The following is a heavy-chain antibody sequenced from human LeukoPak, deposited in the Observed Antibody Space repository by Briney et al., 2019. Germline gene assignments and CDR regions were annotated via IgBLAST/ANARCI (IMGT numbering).Heavy chain of an antibody. Sequence: GGSLRLSCAASGFTFTSYWMSWVRQAPGKGLEWVANIKQDGSEKYYVDSVKGRFTISRDNAKNSLYPQVNSLRVEDTAVYYCARFDFWSTYFLDYWGRGTLVTVSS. J-gene: IGHJ4*02. CDR1: GFTFTSYW. D-gene: IGHD3-3*01. CDR3: ARFDFWSTYFLDY. V-gene: IGHV3-7*01. CDR2: IKQDGSEK.